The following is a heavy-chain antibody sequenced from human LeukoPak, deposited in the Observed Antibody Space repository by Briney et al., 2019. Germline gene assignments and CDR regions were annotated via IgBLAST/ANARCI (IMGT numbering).Heavy chain of an antibody. J-gene: IGHJ4*02. V-gene: IGHV1-24*01. CDR2: FDPEDGET. CDR3: ATGLLWFGESSRDY. CDR1: GYTLTELS. D-gene: IGHD3-10*01. Sequence: GASVKVSRKVSGYTLTELSMHWVRQAPGKGLEWMGGFDPEDGETIYAQKFQGRVTMTEDTSTDTAYMELSSLRSEDTAVYYCATGLLWFGESSRDYWGQGTLVTVSS.